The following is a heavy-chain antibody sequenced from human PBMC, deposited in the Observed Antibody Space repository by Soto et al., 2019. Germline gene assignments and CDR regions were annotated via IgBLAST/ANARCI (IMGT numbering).Heavy chain of an antibody. CDR2: IYYSGST. Sequence: PSETLSLTCTVSGGSISSYYWSWIRQPPGKGLEWIGYIYYSGSTNYNPSLKSRVTISVDTSKNQFSLKLSSVTAADTAVYYCARHLPRPRDDWAFDIWGQGTMVTVSS. J-gene: IGHJ3*02. V-gene: IGHV4-59*08. CDR3: ARHLPRPRDDWAFDI. CDR1: GGSISSYY. D-gene: IGHD2-21*01.